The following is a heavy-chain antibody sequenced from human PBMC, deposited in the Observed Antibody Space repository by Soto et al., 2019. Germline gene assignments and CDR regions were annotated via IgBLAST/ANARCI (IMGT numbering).Heavy chain of an antibody. CDR3: ARAYDLWSGYYLQKNWFDP. J-gene: IGHJ5*02. D-gene: IGHD3-3*01. CDR1: GGSFSGYY. CDR2: INHSGST. Sequence: SETLSLTCAVYGGSFSGYYWSWIRQPPGKGLEWIGEINHSGSTNYNPSLKSRVTISVDTSKNQFSLKLSSVTAADTAVYYCARAYDLWSGYYLQKNWFDPWGQGTLVTVSS. V-gene: IGHV4-34*01.